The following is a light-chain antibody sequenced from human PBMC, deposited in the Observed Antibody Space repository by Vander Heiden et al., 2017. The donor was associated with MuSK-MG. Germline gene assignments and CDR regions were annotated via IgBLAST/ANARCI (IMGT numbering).Light chain of an antibody. CDR1: QSISSW. J-gene: IGKJ1*01. Sequence: DIQMTQSPSTLSASVGDRVTTTCRASQSISSWLAWYQQKPGKAPKLLIYKASSLESGVPSRFSGSGYGTEFTLTISSRQPDDFAAYYCQQYNSYSPVTFGQGTKVEIK. V-gene: IGKV1-5*03. CDR3: QQYNSYSPVT. CDR2: KAS.